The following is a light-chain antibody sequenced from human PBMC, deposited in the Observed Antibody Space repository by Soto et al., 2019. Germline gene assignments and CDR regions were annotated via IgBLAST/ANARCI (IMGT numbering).Light chain of an antibody. CDR2: AAS. V-gene: IGKV1-39*01. CDR1: QSISSY. CDR3: QQSYSTPL. Sequence: DIQMTQSPSSLSASVGDRDTITCRASQSISSYLNWYQQKPGKAPKLLIYAASSLQSRVPSRFSGSASGTDFTLTISSLQPEDFATYYCQQSYSTPLFGPGTKVDI. J-gene: IGKJ3*01.